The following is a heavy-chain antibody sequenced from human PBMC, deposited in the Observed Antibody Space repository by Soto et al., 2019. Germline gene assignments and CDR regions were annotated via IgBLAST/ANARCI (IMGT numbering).Heavy chain of an antibody. V-gene: IGHV1-2*04. D-gene: IGHD3-10*01. J-gene: IGHJ6*02. CDR2: INPNSGGT. CDR3: ARDRAYYYGSGSYFGFFHKLCDGMDV. CDR1: GYTFTGYY. Sequence: SVKRSCKASGYTFTGYYMHWVRQAPGQGLEWMGWINPNSGGTNYAQKFQGWVTMTRDTSISTAYMELSGLRSDDTAVYYCARDRAYYYGSGSYFGFFHKLCDGMDVWGQGTTVTVSS.